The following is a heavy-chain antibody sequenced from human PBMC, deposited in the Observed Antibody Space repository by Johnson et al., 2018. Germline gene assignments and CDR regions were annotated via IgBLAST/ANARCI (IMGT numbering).Heavy chain of an antibody. Sequence: VQLVETGGGVVQPGRSLRLTCAASGFTFSSHGMHWVRQAPGKGLEWVAVIWSDGSKKYYADSVKGRFTVSRDNSKNTLYLQMDSLRAEDTAIYYCARDRGDCSGGSCWGYFLHWGQGTLVTVSS. D-gene: IGHD2-15*01. CDR2: IWSDGSKK. V-gene: IGHV3-33*01. CDR3: ARDRGDCSGGSCWGYFLH. CDR1: GFTFSSHG. J-gene: IGHJ1*01.